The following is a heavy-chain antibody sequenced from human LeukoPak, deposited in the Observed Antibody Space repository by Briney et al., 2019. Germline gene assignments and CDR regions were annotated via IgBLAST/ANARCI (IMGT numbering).Heavy chain of an antibody. Sequence: GGSLRLSCAVSGFTFSSYTMNWVRQAPGKGLEWVSSISSSSSYIYYADSVKGRFTISRDNAKNSLYLQMNSLRAEDTAVYYCVRDIPKVNQFDFWGQGTLVTVSS. CDR1: GFTFSSYT. D-gene: IGHD2-21*01. CDR3: VRDIPKVNQFDF. J-gene: IGHJ4*02. CDR2: ISSSSSYI. V-gene: IGHV3-21*01.